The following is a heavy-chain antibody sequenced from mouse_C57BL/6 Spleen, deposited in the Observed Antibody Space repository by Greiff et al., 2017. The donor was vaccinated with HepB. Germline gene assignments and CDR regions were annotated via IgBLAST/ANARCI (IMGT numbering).Heavy chain of an antibody. CDR2: ISDGGSYT. D-gene: IGHD1-1*01. Sequence: EVQGVESGGGLVKPGGSLKLSCAASGFTFSSYAMSWVRQTPEKRLEWVATISDGGSYTYYPDNVKGRFTISRDNAKNNLYLQMSHLKSEDTAMYYCAREGGITTVVATNYFDYWGQGTTLTVSS. V-gene: IGHV5-4*01. CDR3: AREGGITTVVATNYFDY. J-gene: IGHJ2*01. CDR1: GFTFSSYA.